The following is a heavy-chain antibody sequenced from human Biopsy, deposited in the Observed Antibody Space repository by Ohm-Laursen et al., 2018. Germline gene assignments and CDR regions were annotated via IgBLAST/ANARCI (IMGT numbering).Heavy chain of an antibody. D-gene: IGHD1-26*01. J-gene: IGHJ2*01. CDR3: ARHAPSYSGSYWRYFDL. CDR2: IYNTETT. CDR1: GGSISSSTTYY. Sequence: TLSLTCTVSGGSISSSTTYYWAWLRQPPGKGLEWIGSIYNTETTFYNPSLKSRVTISVDTSMNHLSLRLTSVTAADTAVYYCARHAPSYSGSYWRYFDLWGRGTLVTVSS. V-gene: IGHV4-39*01.